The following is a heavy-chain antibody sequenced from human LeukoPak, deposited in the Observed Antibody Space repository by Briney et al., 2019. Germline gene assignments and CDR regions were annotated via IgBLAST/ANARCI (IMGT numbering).Heavy chain of an antibody. D-gene: IGHD3-9*01. V-gene: IGHV1-2*02. CDR2: INPNSGGT. CDR1: GYTFTGYY. CDR3: ARWILTGKKSFDY. J-gene: IGHJ4*02. Sequence: GASVKVSCKASGYTFTGYYMHWVRQAPGQGLEWMGWINPNSGGTNYAQKFQGRVTMTRDTSISTAYIELSRLRSDDTAVYYCARWILTGKKSFDYWGQGTLVTVSS.